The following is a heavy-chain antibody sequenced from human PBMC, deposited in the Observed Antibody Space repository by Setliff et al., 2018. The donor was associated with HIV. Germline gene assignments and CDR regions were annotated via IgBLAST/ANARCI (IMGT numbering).Heavy chain of an antibody. D-gene: IGHD1-26*01. CDR1: GFPFKTYW. J-gene: IGHJ4*02. V-gene: IGHV3-74*01. CDR2: INTGTGTTV. CDR3: VRDQLRVPERWDFDF. Sequence: PGGSLRLSCAASGFPFKTYWMHWVRQAPGKGLEWVSRINTGTGTTVSYADSVRGRFVIYRDSVRNVLYLQMKSLRVEDTALYYCVRDQLRVPERWDFDFWGQGTLVTVSS.